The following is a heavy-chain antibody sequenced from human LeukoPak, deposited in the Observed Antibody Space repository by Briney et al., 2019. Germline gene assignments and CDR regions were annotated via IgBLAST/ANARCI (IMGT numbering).Heavy chain of an antibody. V-gene: IGHV1-46*01. CDR3: ASSYYSSTSCHDYYYYGMDV. CDR1: GYTFTSYY. J-gene: IGHJ6*02. Sequence: ASVKVSCKASGYTFTSYYMHWVRQAPGQGLEWMGIINPSGGSTSYAQKFQGRVTMTRDTSTSTVYMELSSLRSEDTAVYYCASSYYSSTSCHDYYYYGMDVWGQGTTVTVSS. CDR2: INPSGGST. D-gene: IGHD2-2*01.